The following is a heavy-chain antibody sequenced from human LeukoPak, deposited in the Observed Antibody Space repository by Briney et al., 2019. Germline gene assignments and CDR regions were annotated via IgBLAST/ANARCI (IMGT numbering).Heavy chain of an antibody. D-gene: IGHD6-19*01. V-gene: IGHV4-61*02. Sequence: SETLSLTCTVSGGSISSGSYYWSWIRQPAGKGLEWIGRIYTSGSTNYNPSLKSRVTISVDTSKNQFSPKLSSVTAADTAVYYCAGEWLGPIDYWGQGTLVTVSS. CDR2: IYTSGST. CDR3: AGEWLGPIDY. J-gene: IGHJ4*02. CDR1: GGSISSGSYY.